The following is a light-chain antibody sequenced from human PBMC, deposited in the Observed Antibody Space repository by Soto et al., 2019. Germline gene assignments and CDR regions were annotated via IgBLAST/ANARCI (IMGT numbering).Light chain of an antibody. CDR2: GDN. CDR3: AAWDGSLNNVL. CDR1: GSSIGTNT. Sequence: QSVLTQPPSASGTPGQRVTISCSGSGSSIGTNTVNWYRQLPGTAPKLLIYGDNQPPSGVPDRFSGSKAGTSASLAISGLQFEDEAEYFCAAWDGSLNNVLFGGGTKLTVL. V-gene: IGLV1-44*01. J-gene: IGLJ2*01.